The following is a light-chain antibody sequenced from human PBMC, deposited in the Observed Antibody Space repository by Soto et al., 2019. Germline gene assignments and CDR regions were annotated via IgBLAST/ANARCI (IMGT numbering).Light chain of an antibody. J-gene: IGLJ2*01. CDR3: QSYDSSLSGLYVV. CDR1: SSNIGAGYD. CDR2: INS. V-gene: IGLV1-40*01. Sequence: QLVLTQPPSVSGAPGQRVTISCTGSSSNIGAGYDVQWYQQLPGTAPKVLIYINSNRPSGVPDRFSGSKSGTSASLAITGLQAEDEADYYCQSYDSSLSGLYVVFGGGTKVTVL.